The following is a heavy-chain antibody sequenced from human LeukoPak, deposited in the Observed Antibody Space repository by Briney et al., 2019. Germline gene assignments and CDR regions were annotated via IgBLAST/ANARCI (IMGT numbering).Heavy chain of an antibody. CDR3: TRVTYYYDNSGYFHFDS. CDR2: IRRKAHGGTT. Sequence: AGGSLRLSCTTSGFTFGDYAMSWLRQAPGKGLEWVSFIRRKAHGGTTEYAASVKGRFSSSRDDSKSIAYLQMNSLKTEDTAVYFCTRVTYYYDNSGYFHFDSWGQGSLVTVSS. J-gene: IGHJ4*02. V-gene: IGHV3-49*03. D-gene: IGHD3-22*01. CDR1: GFTFGDYA.